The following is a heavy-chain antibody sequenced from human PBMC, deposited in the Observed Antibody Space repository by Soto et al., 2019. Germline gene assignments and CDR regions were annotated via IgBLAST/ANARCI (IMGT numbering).Heavy chain of an antibody. V-gene: IGHV2-5*02. J-gene: IGHJ4*02. Sequence: QITLKESGPTLVKPTQTLTLTCTFSGFSLSTSGVGLGWIRHPPGKALEWLAVIYWDDYKRSSSSLKSRLTITKPTSKNQLVLTMTNMDPLDTATSYCARHPYYGLAPYSFDYWGQGILVTVSS. D-gene: IGHD3-10*01. CDR3: ARHPYYGLAPYSFDY. CDR2: IYWDDYK. CDR1: GFSLSTSGVG.